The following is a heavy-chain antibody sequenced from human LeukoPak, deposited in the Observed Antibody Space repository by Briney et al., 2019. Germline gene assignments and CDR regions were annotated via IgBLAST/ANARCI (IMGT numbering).Heavy chain of an antibody. CDR3: AREPYYDFWSGYLHYFDY. Sequence: GGSLRLSCAASGFTFSSYAMHWVRQAPGKGLEWVAVISYDGSNKYYADSVKGRFTISRDNSKNPLYLQMNSLRAEDTAVYYCAREPYYDFWSGYLHYFDYWGQGTLVTVSS. D-gene: IGHD3-3*01. CDR2: ISYDGSNK. J-gene: IGHJ4*02. V-gene: IGHV3-30-3*01. CDR1: GFTFSSYA.